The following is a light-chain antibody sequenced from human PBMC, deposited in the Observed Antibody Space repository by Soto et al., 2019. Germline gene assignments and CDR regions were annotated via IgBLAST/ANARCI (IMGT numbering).Light chain of an antibody. CDR2: KAS. Sequence: DIPMTQSPSTLSASVGDRVTITCRASQSISSYLAWYQQQPGKAPKLLIYKASTLESGVPSRFSGSGSGTEFTLTISSLQPDDFATYYCQQYTSYSSFGQVTKLEIK. J-gene: IGKJ2*01. CDR3: QQYTSYSS. CDR1: QSISSY. V-gene: IGKV1-5*03.